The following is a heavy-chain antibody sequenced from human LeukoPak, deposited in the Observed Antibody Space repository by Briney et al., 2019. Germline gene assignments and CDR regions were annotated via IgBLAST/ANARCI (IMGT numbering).Heavy chain of an antibody. J-gene: IGHJ4*02. CDR1: GFTFSNYA. Sequence: GGSLRLSCAASGFTFSNYAMTWVRQAPGKGLEWVATIVGSGDSTYYADSVKGRFTISRDNSKNTLYLQMNSLRAEDTAVYYCARVTVTTTSDYFDYWGQGTLVTVSS. D-gene: IGHD4-17*01. CDR2: IVGSGDST. V-gene: IGHV3-23*01. CDR3: ARVTVTTTSDYFDY.